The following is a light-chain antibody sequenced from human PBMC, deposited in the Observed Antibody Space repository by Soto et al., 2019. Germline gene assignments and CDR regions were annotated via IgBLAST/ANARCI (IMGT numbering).Light chain of an antibody. J-gene: IGKJ3*01. V-gene: IGKV3-11*01. CDR3: QQRSNWPTEVT. CDR1: QSVSSS. CDR2: DAS. Sequence: EIVLTQSPDTLSLSPGERATLSCRASQSVSSSLAWYQQKPGQAPRRLLYDASNSATGIPARFSGSGSGTDFTLTISSIEPEDFAVYYYQQRSNWPTEVTFGPGTKVDIK.